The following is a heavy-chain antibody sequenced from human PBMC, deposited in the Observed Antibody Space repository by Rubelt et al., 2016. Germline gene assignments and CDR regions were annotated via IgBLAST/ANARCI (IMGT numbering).Heavy chain of an antibody. CDR2: ISGSGGST. CDR3: ARGLMAAPTGYGMDV. D-gene: IGHD2-15*01. Sequence: VTGEGLEWVSAISGSGGSTYYADSVKGRFTISRDNSKNTLYLQMNSLRAADTAVYYCARGLMAAPTGYGMDVWGQGTTVTVSS. V-gene: IGHV3-23*01. J-gene: IGHJ6*02.